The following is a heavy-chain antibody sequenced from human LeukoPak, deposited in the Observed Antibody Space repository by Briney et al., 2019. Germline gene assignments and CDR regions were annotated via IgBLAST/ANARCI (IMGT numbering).Heavy chain of an antibody. V-gene: IGHV3-64D*09. CDR1: GFTFSNFA. D-gene: IGHD1-26*01. CDR2: ISRSGGGT. J-gene: IGHJ1*01. CDR3: VYQVMGAVE. Sequence: PGGSLRLSCLASGFTFSNFAMHWVRQAPGKGLEYVSCISRSGGGTYYADSVQGRFTISRDNSKNTLYLQMSSLRPEDTAVYYCVYQVMGAVEWGQGTLVTVSS.